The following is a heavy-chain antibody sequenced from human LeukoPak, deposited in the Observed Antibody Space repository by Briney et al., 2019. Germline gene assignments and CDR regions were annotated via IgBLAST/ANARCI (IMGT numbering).Heavy chain of an antibody. D-gene: IGHD5-18*01. CDR1: GFTFATYG. Sequence: GGSLGLSCAASGFTFATYGTSWVRQAPGQGLEWVSSINGRSGTTYYADSVGGRFTISRDISRTTLYLQMNSLRAEDSAVYYCAKGRLGYPDLYYFDYWGRGTLVTVSS. CDR2: INGRSGTT. V-gene: IGHV3-23*01. J-gene: IGHJ4*02. CDR3: AKGRLGYPDLYYFDY.